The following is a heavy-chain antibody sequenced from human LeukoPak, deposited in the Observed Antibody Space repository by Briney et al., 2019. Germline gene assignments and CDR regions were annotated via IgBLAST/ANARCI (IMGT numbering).Heavy chain of an antibody. CDR3: AKDWTPHNRVYDCLDA. D-gene: IGHD3-16*01. V-gene: IGHV3-23*01. J-gene: IGHJ5*02. CDR2: IGSGADL. Sequence: GGSLRLSCVGSGFAFGVHAMSWVRQAPGKGPEWVATIGSGADLFYAESVKGRFTISRDDPRNTVWLQMNSLRAEDTALYYCAKDWTPHNRVYDCLDAWGQGTQATVSS. CDR1: GFAFGVHA.